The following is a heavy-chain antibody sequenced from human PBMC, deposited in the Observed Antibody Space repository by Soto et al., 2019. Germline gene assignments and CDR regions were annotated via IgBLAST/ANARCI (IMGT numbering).Heavy chain of an antibody. V-gene: IGHV2-70*01. CDR1: GFSLSTSGMS. D-gene: IGHD6-19*01. CDR2: IDWDDDK. J-gene: IGHJ4*02. CDR3: ARSPPYSSGWHFDY. Sequence: SGTTLVNPTQTLTLTCTFSGFSLSTSGMSVSWIRQPPGKALEWLALIDWDDDKYYSTSLKTRLTISKDTSKNQVVLTMTNMDPVDTATYYCARSPPYSSGWHFDYWGQGTLVTVSS.